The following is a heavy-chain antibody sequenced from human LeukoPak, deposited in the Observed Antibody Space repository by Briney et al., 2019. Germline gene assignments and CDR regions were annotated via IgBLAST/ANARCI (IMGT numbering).Heavy chain of an antibody. V-gene: IGHV3-73*01. CDR2: IRSKANSYAT. CDR1: GFTFSGSA. Sequence: WGSLRHSCAASGFTFSGSAMHWVRQASGKGLEWVGRIRSKANSYATAYAASVKGRFTISRDDSKNTAYLQMNSLKTEDTAVYYCTTVAGGPDYWGQGTLVTVSS. J-gene: IGHJ4*02. CDR3: TTVAGGPDY. D-gene: IGHD6-19*01.